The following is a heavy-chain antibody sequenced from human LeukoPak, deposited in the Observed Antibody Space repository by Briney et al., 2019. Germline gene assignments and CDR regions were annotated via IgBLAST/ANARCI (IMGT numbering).Heavy chain of an antibody. D-gene: IGHD3-10*01. Sequence: ASVKVSCKASGYTFTGYYMHWVRQAPGQGLEWMGWINPNSGGTNYAQKFQGRVTMTRDTSISTAYMELSRLRSDDTAVYYCARDVLWFGELTSYYYYMDVWGKGTTVTISS. CDR1: GYTFTGYY. CDR3: ARDVLWFGELTSYYYYMDV. J-gene: IGHJ6*03. V-gene: IGHV1-2*02. CDR2: INPNSGGT.